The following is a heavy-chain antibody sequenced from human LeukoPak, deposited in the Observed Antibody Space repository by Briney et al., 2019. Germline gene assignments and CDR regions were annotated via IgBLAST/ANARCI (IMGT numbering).Heavy chain of an antibody. V-gene: IGHV4-4*07. CDR3: ARGYGDYGLSYYCRDV. Sequence: SETLSFNCTGSGVSISSYYWSWHRQPAGQGLEWIGRIYTSGSTNYNPSLKSRVTISVDASKNQFSLKLSSVTAADTAVYYCARGYGDYGLSYYCRDVWGKGTTVTISS. J-gene: IGHJ6*03. CDR1: GVSISSYY. D-gene: IGHD4-17*01. CDR2: IYTSGST.